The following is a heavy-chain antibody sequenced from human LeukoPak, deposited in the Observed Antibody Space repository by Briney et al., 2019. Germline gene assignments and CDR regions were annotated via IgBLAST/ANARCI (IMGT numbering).Heavy chain of an antibody. CDR2: ISGSGGNT. D-gene: IGHD3-22*01. J-gene: IGHJ2*01. CDR3: ANNYYDSSGYTWYFDL. CDR1: GFTFSGYP. V-gene: IGHV3-23*01. Sequence: GGSLRLSCAASGFTFSGYPMHWVRQAPGKGLEWVSAISGSGGNTYYADSVKGRFTISRDTSKNTLYLQINSLRAEDTAVYYCANNYYDSSGYTWYFDLWGRGTLVTVSS.